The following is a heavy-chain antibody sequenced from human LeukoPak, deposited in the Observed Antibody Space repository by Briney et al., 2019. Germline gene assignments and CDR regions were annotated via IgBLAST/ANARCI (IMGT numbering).Heavy chain of an antibody. CDR1: GFIFGTTS. Sequence: PGGSLRLSCTGSGFIFGTTSMSWVRQVSGKGLEWVAGINLDGSEKYYAGSAEGRFIISRDNAKKSLFLQMNSVRAEDTAVYYCTRDQNWGQGILVSVSS. V-gene: IGHV3-7*01. J-gene: IGHJ4*02. CDR3: TRDQN. CDR2: INLDGSEK.